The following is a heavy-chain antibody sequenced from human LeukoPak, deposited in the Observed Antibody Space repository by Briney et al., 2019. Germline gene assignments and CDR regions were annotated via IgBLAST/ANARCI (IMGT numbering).Heavy chain of an antibody. D-gene: IGHD6-13*01. J-gene: IGHJ4*02. CDR1: GYTFTGNY. CDR2: INPNNGGT. V-gene: IGHV1-2*02. CDR3: ARGAGSSWFDY. Sequence: ASVKVSCKASGYTFTGNYIHWVRQAPGRGLEWMGWINPNNGGTVYAQRFQGRVTMTRDTSISTAYMDLNRLTSDDTAVYYCARGAGSSWFDYWGQGTPVTVSS.